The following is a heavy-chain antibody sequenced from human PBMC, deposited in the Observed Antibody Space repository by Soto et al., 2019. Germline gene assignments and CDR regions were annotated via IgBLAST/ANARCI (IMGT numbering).Heavy chain of an antibody. CDR1: GFTFSSFA. D-gene: IGHD6-13*01. V-gene: IGHV3-30*04. CDR3: ASQWAAAGTINY. CDR2: LSYDGRNK. J-gene: IGHJ4*02. Sequence: PGGSLRLSCAASGFTFSSFAMHWVRQAPGKGLEWVAILSYDGRNKYYADSVNGRFTISRDNSKNTLYLQMNSLRAEDTAVYYCASQWAAAGTINYWGQGTLVTV.